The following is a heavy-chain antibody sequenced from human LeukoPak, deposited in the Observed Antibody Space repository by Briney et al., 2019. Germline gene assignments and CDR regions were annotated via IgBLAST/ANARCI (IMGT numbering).Heavy chain of an antibody. CDR2: INPNRDDT. J-gene: IGHJ5*01. D-gene: IGHD1-26*01. CDR3: ARMVAVAGATTGIDS. Sequence: ASVKVSCESSGYIFTVYYMHCVRDARGQGREGGGCINPNRDDTNYSQNFEGRVTVTRDTSITTAYRDLSRLRSDDTAVYYCARMVAVAGATTGIDSWAKGPLVTVSP. V-gene: IGHV1-2*02. CDR1: GYIFTVYY.